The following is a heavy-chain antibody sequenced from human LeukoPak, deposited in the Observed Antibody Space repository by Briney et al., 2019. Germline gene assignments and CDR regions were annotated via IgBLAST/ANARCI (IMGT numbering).Heavy chain of an antibody. D-gene: IGHD3-3*01. J-gene: IGHJ4*02. CDR3: ARGGVLRFLEWLPYAYYFDY. V-gene: IGHV1-8*01. CDR2: MNPNSGNT. Sequence: ASVKVSCKASGYTFTSYDINWVRQATGQGLEWMGWMNPNSGNTGYAQKFQDRVTMTRNTSISTAYMELSSLRSEDTAVYYCARGGVLRFLEWLPYAYYFDYWGQGTLVTVSS. CDR1: GYTFTSYD.